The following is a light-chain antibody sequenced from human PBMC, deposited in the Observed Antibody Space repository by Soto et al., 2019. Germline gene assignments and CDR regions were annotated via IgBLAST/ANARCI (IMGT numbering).Light chain of an antibody. V-gene: IGLV2-14*01. CDR1: SSDVGGFDF. CDR2: EVS. J-gene: IGLJ1*01. CDR3: ISYTSSNSRYV. Sequence: QSALTQPASVSGSPGQSITISCTGTSSDVGGFDFVSWYQLHPGKAPKLMIYEVSNRPSGVSNRFSGSKSGNTASLTISGLQPEDEADYYCISYTSSNSRYVFGTGTKLTVL.